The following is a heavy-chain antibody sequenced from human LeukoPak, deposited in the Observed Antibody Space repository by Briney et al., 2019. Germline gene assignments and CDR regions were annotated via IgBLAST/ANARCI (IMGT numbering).Heavy chain of an antibody. CDR2: INPSGGST. Sequence: ASVKVSCKASGYTFTSYYMHWVRQGPGQGLEWMGIINPSGGSTSYAQKFQGRVTMTRDTSTSAVYMELSSLRSEDTAVYYCARDLPHCSGGSCYASYYFDYWGQGTLVTVSS. CDR3: ARDLPHCSGGSCYASYYFDY. D-gene: IGHD2-15*01. CDR1: GYTFTSYY. J-gene: IGHJ4*02. V-gene: IGHV1-46*01.